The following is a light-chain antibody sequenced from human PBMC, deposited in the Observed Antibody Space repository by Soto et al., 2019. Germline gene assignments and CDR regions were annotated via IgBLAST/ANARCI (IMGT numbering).Light chain of an antibody. Sequence: AIPMTHSPSSLSASLVDRVTIXWLASQGIRNDLGWYQQKPGKAPKLLIYAASSLQSGVPSRFSGSGSGTDFTLTISSLQPEDFATYYCLQDYNYPWTFGQGTKVDIK. J-gene: IGKJ1*01. CDR1: QGIRND. CDR2: AAS. V-gene: IGKV1-6*01. CDR3: LQDYNYPWT.